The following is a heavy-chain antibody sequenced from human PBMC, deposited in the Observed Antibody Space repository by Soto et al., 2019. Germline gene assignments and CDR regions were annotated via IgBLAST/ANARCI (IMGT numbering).Heavy chain of an antibody. Sequence: PSETLSLTCAVYGGSFSGYYWSWIRQPPGKGLEWIGEINHSGSTNYNPSLKSRVTISVDTSKNQFSLKLSSVTAADTAVYYCARGLGGYCSGGSCITDRRFDPWGQGTLVTVSS. J-gene: IGHJ5*02. CDR2: INHSGST. CDR3: ARGLGGYCSGGSCITDRRFDP. V-gene: IGHV4-34*01. CDR1: GGSFSGYY. D-gene: IGHD2-15*01.